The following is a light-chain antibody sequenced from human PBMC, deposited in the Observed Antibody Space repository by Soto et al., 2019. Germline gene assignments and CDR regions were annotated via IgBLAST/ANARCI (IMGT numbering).Light chain of an antibody. CDR2: AVS. V-gene: IGKV2-29*01. J-gene: IGKJ5*01. CDR1: HRLLHRDGKTY. Sequence: VMTQTPLSLPVTPGQPASISCKSRHRLLHRDGKTYFYWYLQNPGQPPHVLIYAVSNRFSVVQDSVSGGGSGTDFTLKISRVQAEDVTLYSCMTGLHLPITFGQGTRLEI. CDR3: MTGLHLPIT.